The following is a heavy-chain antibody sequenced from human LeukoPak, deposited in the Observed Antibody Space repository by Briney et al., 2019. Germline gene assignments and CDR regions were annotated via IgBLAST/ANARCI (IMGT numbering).Heavy chain of an antibody. J-gene: IGHJ4*02. CDR2: IYYSGTT. V-gene: IGHV4-59*01. CDR1: GGPISSYY. Sequence: SETLSLTCTVSGGPISSYYWSWVRQPPGKGLEWIGYIYYSGTTNYNPSLKSRVTISVDTSKNQFSLKLSSVTAADTAVYYCARNSAGWYSVNWGQGTLVTVSS. CDR3: ARNSAGWYSVN. D-gene: IGHD6-19*01.